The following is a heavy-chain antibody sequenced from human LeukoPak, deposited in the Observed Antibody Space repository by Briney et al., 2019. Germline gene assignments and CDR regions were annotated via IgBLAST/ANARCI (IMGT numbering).Heavy chain of an antibody. CDR2: MNPNSGNT. Sequence: GASVIVSCKASGYIFRNYGVTWVRQATGQGLEWMGWMNPNSGNTGYAQKFQGRVTMTRNTSISTAYMELSSLRSEDTAVYYCARAGPYSGYESPDYWGQGSLVTVSS. CDR1: GYIFRNYG. D-gene: IGHD5-12*01. V-gene: IGHV1-8*02. CDR3: ARAGPYSGYESPDY. J-gene: IGHJ4*02.